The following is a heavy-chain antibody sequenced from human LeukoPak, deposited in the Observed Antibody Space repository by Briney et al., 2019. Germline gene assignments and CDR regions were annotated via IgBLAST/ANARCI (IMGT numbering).Heavy chain of an antibody. V-gene: IGHV3-21*01. Sequence: GGSLRLSCAASGFTFSSYSMNWVRQAPGKGLEWVSSISSSSSYIYYADSVKGRLTISRDNAKNSLYLQMNSLRAEDTAVYYCARVYGSGSYSTNWGQGTLVTVSS. CDR3: ARVYGSGSYSTN. J-gene: IGHJ4*02. CDR2: ISSSSSYI. CDR1: GFTFSSYS. D-gene: IGHD3-10*01.